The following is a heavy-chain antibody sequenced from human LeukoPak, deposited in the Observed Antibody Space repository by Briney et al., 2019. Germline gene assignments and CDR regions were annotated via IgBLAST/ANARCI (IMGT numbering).Heavy chain of an antibody. CDR3: ARDYGDSPIEYYFDY. Sequence: PGRSLRLSCAASGFTFSSYAMHWVRQAPGKGLEWVAVISYDGSNKYYADSVKGRFTISRDNSKNTLYLQMNSLRAEDTAVYYCARDYGDSPIEYYFDYWGQGTLVIVSS. J-gene: IGHJ4*02. CDR2: ISYDGSNK. D-gene: IGHD4-17*01. CDR1: GFTFSSYA. V-gene: IGHV3-30*04.